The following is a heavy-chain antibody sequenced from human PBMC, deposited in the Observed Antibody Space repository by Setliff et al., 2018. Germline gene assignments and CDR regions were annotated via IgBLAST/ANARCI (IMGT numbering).Heavy chain of an antibody. Sequence: SETLSLTCTVSGGSISSGGYYWSWIRQHPGKGLEWIGYIYYSGSTSYYNPSLKSRVTISVDTSKNQFSLKLSSVTAADTAVYYCARGGYCSGGSCRFDFWGQGTRVTVSS. J-gene: IGHJ4*02. CDR2: IYYSGSTS. CDR1: GGSISSGGYY. V-gene: IGHV4-31*03. D-gene: IGHD2-15*01. CDR3: ARGGYCSGGSCRFDF.